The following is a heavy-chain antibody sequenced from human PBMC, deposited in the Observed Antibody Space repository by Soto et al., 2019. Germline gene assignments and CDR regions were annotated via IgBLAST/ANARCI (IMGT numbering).Heavy chain of an antibody. D-gene: IGHD2-15*01. CDR1: GYTFTTYG. CDR3: ARTPRAQMIVLESATRFDY. J-gene: IGHJ4*02. V-gene: IGHV1-18*04. Sequence: ASVKVSCKASGYTFTTYGFNWVRQAPGQGLEWMGWVSPYNGDTNYAQNFQGRVTLTTDTSTSTAYMELRSLTSDDTAVYYCARTPRAQMIVLESATRFDYWGQGTLVTVSS. CDR2: VSPYNGDT.